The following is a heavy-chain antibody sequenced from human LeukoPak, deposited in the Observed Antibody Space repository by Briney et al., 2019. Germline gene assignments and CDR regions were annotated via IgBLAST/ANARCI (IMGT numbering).Heavy chain of an antibody. CDR3: ARKLYSDNSHDAFDI. CDR2: INSDGSTT. Sequence: GGSLRLSCAASGFTFSNYWMHWVRQAPGKGLVWVSRINSDGSTTSYADSVKGRFTISRDNAKNTLYLQMNSLRAEDTAVYYCARKLYSDNSHDAFDIWGQGTMVIVSS. CDR1: GFTFSNYW. D-gene: IGHD1-26*01. V-gene: IGHV3-74*01. J-gene: IGHJ3*02.